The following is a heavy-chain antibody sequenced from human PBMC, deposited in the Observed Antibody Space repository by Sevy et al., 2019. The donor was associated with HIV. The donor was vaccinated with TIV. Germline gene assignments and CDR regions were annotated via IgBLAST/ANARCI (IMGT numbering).Heavy chain of an antibody. Sequence: GGSLRLSCAASGFTFSSYAMHWVRQAPGKGLEWVAVISYDGSNKYYADSVKGRFTISRDNSKNTLYLQMNSLRAEDTAVYYCARENYWGQGTLVTVSS. CDR3: ARENY. CDR2: ISYDGSNK. J-gene: IGHJ4*02. V-gene: IGHV3-30-3*01. CDR1: GFTFSSYA.